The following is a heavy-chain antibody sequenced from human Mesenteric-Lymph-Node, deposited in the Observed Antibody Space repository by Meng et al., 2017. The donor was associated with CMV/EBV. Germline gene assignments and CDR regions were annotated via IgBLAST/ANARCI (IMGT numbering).Heavy chain of an antibody. J-gene: IGHJ4*02. Sequence: GGSLRLSCAASGFTFSSYAMSWVRQAPGKGLEWVSAISGSGGSTYYADSVKGRFTISRDNSKNTLYLQMNILRAEDTAVYYCAKVRTWGVISYWGQGTLVTVSS. CDR3: AKVRTWGVISY. CDR1: GFTFSSYA. CDR2: ISGSGGST. V-gene: IGHV3-23*01. D-gene: IGHD2-21*01.